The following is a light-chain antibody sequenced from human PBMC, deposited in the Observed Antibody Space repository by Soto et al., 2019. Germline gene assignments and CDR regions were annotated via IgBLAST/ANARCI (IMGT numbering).Light chain of an antibody. J-gene: IGKJ3*01. V-gene: IGKV1-9*01. Sequence: DIQLTQSPSFLSASVGDRVTITCRASQGISSYLAWYQQKPGKAPKLLIYAASTLQSGVPSRFSGSGSGTEFTLTISSRQPEEFATYYCQQLNSYPLTFGPGTKVDIK. CDR2: AAS. CDR1: QGISSY. CDR3: QQLNSYPLT.